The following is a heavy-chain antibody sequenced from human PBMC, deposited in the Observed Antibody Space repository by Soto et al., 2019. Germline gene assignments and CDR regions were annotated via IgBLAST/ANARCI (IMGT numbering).Heavy chain of an antibody. D-gene: IGHD6-19*01. V-gene: IGHV4-4*07. CDR2: MYTSGDT. Sequence: PSETLSLTCSVSGDSISGYYWSWIRQPAGKGLEWIGRMYTSGDTNYNPSLKSRATMSVDTSKNQFSLKLSSVTAADTAVYYCAREYTKTVDGPTPFYFDYWGQGTLVTVSS. CDR3: AREYTKTVDGPTPFYFDY. CDR1: GDSISGYY. J-gene: IGHJ4*02.